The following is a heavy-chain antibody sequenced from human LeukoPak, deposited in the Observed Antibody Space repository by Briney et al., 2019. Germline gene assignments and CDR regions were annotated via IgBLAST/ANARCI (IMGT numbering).Heavy chain of an antibody. V-gene: IGHV3-33*01. CDR3: ARISCTGDRCNPYSYYDMDV. CDR2: IWYDGSNK. D-gene: IGHD2-8*02. J-gene: IGHJ6*02. CDR1: GLMFSTYG. Sequence: GGSLRLSCAASGLMFSTYGMHWVRQAPGKGLEWVAVIWYDGSNKYYSDSVKGRFTISRDNSKNTLYLQMNSLRAEDTAVYYCARISCTGDRCNPYSYYDMDVWGQGTTVIVSS.